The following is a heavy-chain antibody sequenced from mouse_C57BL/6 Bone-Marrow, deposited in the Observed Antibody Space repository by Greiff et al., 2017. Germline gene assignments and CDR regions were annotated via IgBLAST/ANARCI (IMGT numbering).Heavy chain of an antibody. Sequence: EVKLVESGGDLVKPGGSLKLSCAASGFTFSSYGMSWVRRTPDKRLEWVATISSGGSYTDYPDSVKGRFTISRDNAKNTQYLHMSSLKSEDTARYYCARHTLYYFDYRDQGTTHTGSS. D-gene: IGHD5-1-1*01. CDR2: ISSGGSYT. J-gene: IGHJ2*01. V-gene: IGHV5-6*02. CDR1: GFTFSSYG. CDR3: ARHTLYYFDY.